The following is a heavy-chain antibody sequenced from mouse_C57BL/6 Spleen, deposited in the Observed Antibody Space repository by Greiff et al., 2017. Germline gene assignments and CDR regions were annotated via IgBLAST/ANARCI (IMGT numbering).Heavy chain of an antibody. CDR2: ISDGGSYT. V-gene: IGHV5-4*03. Sequence: EVKLQESGGGLVKPGGSLKLSCAASGFTFSSYAMSWVRQTPEKRLEWVATISDGGSYTYYPDNVKGRFTISRDNAKNNLYLQMSHLKSEDTAMYYFAWDGYARWYFDVWGTGTTVTVSS. D-gene: IGHD2-2*01. J-gene: IGHJ1*03. CDR1: GFTFSSYA. CDR3: AWDGYARWYFDV.